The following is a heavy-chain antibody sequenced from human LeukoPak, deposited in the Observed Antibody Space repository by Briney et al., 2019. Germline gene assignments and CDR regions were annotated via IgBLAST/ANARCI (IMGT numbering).Heavy chain of an antibody. J-gene: IGHJ4*02. CDR3: ARVTMVRGAPFDY. D-gene: IGHD3-10*01. V-gene: IGHV3-30*02. Sequence: QPGGSLRLSCVASGFTFDIYGMHWVRQAPGKGLGWVAFMRYDGSNKYYADSVKGRFTISRDNSKNTLYLEMNSLRAEDTAVYYCARVTMVRGAPFDYWGQGTLVTVSS. CDR2: MRYDGSNK. CDR1: GFTFDIYG.